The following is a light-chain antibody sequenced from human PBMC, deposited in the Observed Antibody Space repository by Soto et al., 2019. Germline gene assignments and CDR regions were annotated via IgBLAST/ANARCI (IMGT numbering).Light chain of an antibody. CDR2: GAS. Sequence: EIVLTQSPATPSLSPGERATLSCRASQSVSNNYLAWYQQKPGQAPRLLIYGASTRATGIPARFSGSGSGTEFTLTISSLQSEDFAVYYCQQYNNWPPITFGQGTRLEI. V-gene: IGKV3-15*01. CDR3: QQYNNWPPIT. CDR1: QSVSNN. J-gene: IGKJ5*01.